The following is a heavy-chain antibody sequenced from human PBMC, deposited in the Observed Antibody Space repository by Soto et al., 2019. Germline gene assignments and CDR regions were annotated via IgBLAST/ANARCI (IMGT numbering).Heavy chain of an antibody. V-gene: IGHV1-69*01. Sequence: QVQLVQSGAEVKKPGSSVKVSCKASGGTFSSYAISWVRQAPGQGLEWMGGIIPIFGTANYAQKFQGRVTNTADESTSTAYMELSSLRSEDTAVYYCARPSIAARSDYYYGMDVWGQGTTVTVSS. J-gene: IGHJ6*02. CDR1: GGTFSSYA. CDR3: ARPSIAARSDYYYGMDV. D-gene: IGHD6-6*01. CDR2: IIPIFGTA.